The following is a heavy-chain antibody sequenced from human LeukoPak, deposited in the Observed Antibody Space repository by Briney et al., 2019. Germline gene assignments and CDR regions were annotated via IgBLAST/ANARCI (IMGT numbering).Heavy chain of an antibody. CDR2: ISGSGGIT. V-gene: IGHV3-23*01. D-gene: IGHD1-26*01. J-gene: IGHJ4*02. CDR1: GFTFYKSG. CDR3: AIEQWELKY. Sequence: QPGGSLRLSCAASGFTFYKSGMGWVRQAPGKGLEWVSAISGSGGITYYADSVKGRFTISRDESKNTLYLQMNSLKAEDTAVYYCAIEQWELKYGGQGTLVTVSS.